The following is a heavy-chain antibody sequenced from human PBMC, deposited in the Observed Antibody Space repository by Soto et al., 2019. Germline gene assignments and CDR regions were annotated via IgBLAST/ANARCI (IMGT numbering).Heavy chain of an antibody. CDR2: IDPSDSDT. V-gene: IGHV5-10-1*01. Sequence: GESLKISCKGSGYSFTTNWIGWVRQMPGKGLEWMGRIDPSDSDTNYSPSFQGHVTISVDKSISSAYLQWSSLKASDTAMYYCAFSIFEDYYYGMDVWGQGTTVTVSS. CDR1: GYSFTTNW. J-gene: IGHJ6*02. D-gene: IGHD3-3*02. CDR3: AFSIFEDYYYGMDV.